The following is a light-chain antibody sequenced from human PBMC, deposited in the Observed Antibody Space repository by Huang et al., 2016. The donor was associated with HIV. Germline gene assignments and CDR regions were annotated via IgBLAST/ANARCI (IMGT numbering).Light chain of an antibody. V-gene: IGKV3-15*01. CDR1: QNVSTT. Sequence: EIVMTQSPVTLSVSPGESATLSCSASQNVSTTLAWYQHKPGRAPRLLIYGASTRATSVPGRFSASESGTEFTLTVGGLRSDDFAVYYCQHYDNWAPATFGQGTKLEVK. J-gene: IGKJ1*01. CDR3: QHYDNWAPAT. CDR2: GAS.